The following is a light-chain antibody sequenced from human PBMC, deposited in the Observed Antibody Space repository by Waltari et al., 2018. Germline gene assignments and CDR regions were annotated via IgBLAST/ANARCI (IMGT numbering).Light chain of an antibody. J-gene: IGKJ1*01. V-gene: IGKV3-20*01. CDR2: DAS. CDR1: QSVGRT. Sequence: EIVSTQSPASLSLSPGDRATLSCRASQSVGRTLAWYQQRPGQAPRLLIYDASTRATGIPDRFSGSGSGTDFSLTISRLEPEDFAVYYCQKYGTRPATFGQGTKVEVK. CDR3: QKYGTRPAT.